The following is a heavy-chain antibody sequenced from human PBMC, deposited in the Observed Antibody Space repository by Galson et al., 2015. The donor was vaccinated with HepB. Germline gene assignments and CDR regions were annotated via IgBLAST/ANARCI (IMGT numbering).Heavy chain of an antibody. CDR2: ISGSGGST. V-gene: IGHV3-23*01. Sequence: SLRLSCAASGFTFSSYAMSWVRQAPGKGLEWVSAISGSGGSTYYADSVKGRFTISRDNSKNTLYLQMNSLRAEDTAVYYCAKLSTEAPEWLFNYYYYYMDVWGKGTTVTVSS. CDR3: AKLSTEAPEWLFNYYYYYMDV. D-gene: IGHD3-3*01. CDR1: GFTFSSYA. J-gene: IGHJ6*03.